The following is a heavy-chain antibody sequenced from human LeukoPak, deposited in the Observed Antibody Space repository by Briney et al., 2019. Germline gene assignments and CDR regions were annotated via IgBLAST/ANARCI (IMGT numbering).Heavy chain of an antibody. Sequence: GGSLRLSCAASGFTFNSYAMSWVRQAPGKGLEWVSAISSGGETTDYTDSVKGRFTISRDNSKNTLYLQMNSLRAEDTAVYYCARDPPRAAWVFDYWGQGTLVSVSS. CDR1: GFTFNSYA. D-gene: IGHD6-25*01. CDR3: ARDPPRAAWVFDY. J-gene: IGHJ4*02. V-gene: IGHV3-23*01. CDR2: ISSGGETT.